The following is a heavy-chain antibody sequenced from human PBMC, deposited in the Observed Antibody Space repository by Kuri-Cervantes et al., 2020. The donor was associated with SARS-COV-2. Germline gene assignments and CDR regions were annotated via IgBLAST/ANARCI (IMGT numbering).Heavy chain of an antibody. Sequence: GESLKISCAASGFTFSSYAMSWVRQAPGKGLEWVSAISGSGGSTYYADSVKGRFTISRDNSKNTLYLQTNSLRAEDTAVYYCAKDQIGGYSYGPFDYWGQGTLVTVSS. CDR1: GFTFSSYA. V-gene: IGHV3-23*01. CDR2: ISGSGGST. CDR3: AKDQIGGYSYGPFDY. D-gene: IGHD5-18*01. J-gene: IGHJ4*02.